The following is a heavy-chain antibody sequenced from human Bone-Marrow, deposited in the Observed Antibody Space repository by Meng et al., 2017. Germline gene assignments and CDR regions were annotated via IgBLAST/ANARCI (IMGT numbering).Heavy chain of an antibody. CDR3: AKKARNCISTTCYSLDY. D-gene: IGHD2-2*01. J-gene: IGHJ4*02. V-gene: IGHV1-69*13. Sequence: SVKVSCKALGGIFSNYVIGWVRQAPGQGLEWMGGINAVFGTTNYAQKFQDRVTITSDESTSTVYMELTRLTSEDTAVYFCAKKARNCISTTCYSLDYWGQGTLVTVSS. CDR2: INAVFGTT. CDR1: GGIFSNYV.